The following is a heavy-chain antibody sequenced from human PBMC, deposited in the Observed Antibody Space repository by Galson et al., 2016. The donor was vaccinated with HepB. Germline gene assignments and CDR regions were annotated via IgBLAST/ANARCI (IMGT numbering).Heavy chain of an antibody. D-gene: IGHD3-10*01. CDR3: SRAVMLGRGMDV. CDR1: GDSVYNNGAA. CDR2: TFYRSTWEN. J-gene: IGHJ6*02. V-gene: IGHV6-1*01. Sequence: CAISGDSVYNNGAAWVWIRQSPSRGLEWLGRTFYRSTWENHYAGSVKNRITISPDTSRNQFPLHLNSVTPEDTAVYHCSRAVMLGRGMDVWGQGTTVTVSS.